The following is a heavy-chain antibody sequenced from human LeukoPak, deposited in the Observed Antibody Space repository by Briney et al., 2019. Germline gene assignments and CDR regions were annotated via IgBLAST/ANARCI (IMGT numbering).Heavy chain of an antibody. CDR2: IYYTGSP. CDR3: ARLRDYGSGTYYIDY. Sequence: SETLSLTCSVSGDSLSNYYWTWMRQPPGKGLEWVGYIYYTGSPNYNPSLKSRVTISVDTSKNQFSLKLSSVTAADTAVYYCARLRDYGSGTYYIDYWGQGTLVTVSS. J-gene: IGHJ4*02. V-gene: IGHV4-59*08. D-gene: IGHD3-10*01. CDR1: GDSLSNYY.